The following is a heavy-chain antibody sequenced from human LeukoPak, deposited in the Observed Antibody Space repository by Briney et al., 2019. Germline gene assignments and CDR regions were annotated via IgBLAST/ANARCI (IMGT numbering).Heavy chain of an antibody. V-gene: IGHV4-39*01. J-gene: IGHJ4*02. CDR1: GGSISSSSYY. CDR3: ARLDYGDYAGFDY. Sequence: SETLSLTCTVSGGSISSSSYYWGWIRQPPGKGLEWIGSIYYSGSTYYNPSLKSRVTISVDTPKNQFSLTLSSVTAADTAVYYCARLDYGDYAGFDYWGQGTLVTVSS. CDR2: IYYSGST. D-gene: IGHD4-17*01.